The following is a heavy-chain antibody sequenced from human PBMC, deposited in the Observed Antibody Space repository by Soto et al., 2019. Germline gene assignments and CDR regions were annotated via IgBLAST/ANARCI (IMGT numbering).Heavy chain of an antibody. D-gene: IGHD3-22*01. CDR1: GYTFTGYY. Sequence: ASVKVSCKASGYTFTGYYMHWVRQAPGQGLEWMGWINPNSGGTNYAQKFQGRVTMTRDTSISTAYMELSRLRSDDTAVYYCAVSPHYYDSSGYPLDAFDIWGQGTMVTVS. V-gene: IGHV1-2*02. CDR3: AVSPHYYDSSGYPLDAFDI. J-gene: IGHJ3*02. CDR2: INPNSGGT.